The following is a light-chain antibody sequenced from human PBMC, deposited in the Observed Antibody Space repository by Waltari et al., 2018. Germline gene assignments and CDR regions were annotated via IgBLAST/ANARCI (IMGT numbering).Light chain of an antibody. CDR1: HRYVGGYDY. Sequence: QYALTQPASVSGSPGQSVTISCTGTHRYVGGYDYVSWYQQHPGKAPTLIIYDVSNRPSGVSNRFSGSKSGNTASLTISGLQAEDEADYYCNSYTSSSTRVFGGGTKLTVL. CDR2: DVS. CDR3: NSYTSSSTRV. V-gene: IGLV2-14*03. J-gene: IGLJ2*01.